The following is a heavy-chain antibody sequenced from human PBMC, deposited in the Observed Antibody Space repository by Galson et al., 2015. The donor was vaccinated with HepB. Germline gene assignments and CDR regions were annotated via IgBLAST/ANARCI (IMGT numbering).Heavy chain of an antibody. Sequence: SLRLSCAASGFTFSSYWMSWVRQAPGKGLEWVANIKQDGSEKFYVDSVKGRFTISRDNAKNSLYLQMNSLRAEDTAVYYCARDGGTYYDFWSTPGNVWGQGTTVAVSS. J-gene: IGHJ6*02. CDR1: GFTFSSYW. CDR3: ARDGGTYYDFWSTPGNV. V-gene: IGHV3-7*01. D-gene: IGHD3-3*01. CDR2: IKQDGSEK.